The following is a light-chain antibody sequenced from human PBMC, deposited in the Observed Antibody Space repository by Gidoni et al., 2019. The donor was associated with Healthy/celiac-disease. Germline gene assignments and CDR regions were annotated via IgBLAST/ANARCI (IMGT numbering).Light chain of an antibody. CDR2: WAS. CDR3: QQYYSTPFT. J-gene: IGKJ3*01. Sequence: DIVMTQSPDSLALSLGERATINCKSSQSVLYSSNNKDYLAWYQQKPGQPPKLLICWASTRASGVPDRFSGSGSGTDFTLTISSLQAEDVAVYYCQQYYSTPFTFGPGTKVDIK. V-gene: IGKV4-1*01. CDR1: QSVLYSSNNKDY.